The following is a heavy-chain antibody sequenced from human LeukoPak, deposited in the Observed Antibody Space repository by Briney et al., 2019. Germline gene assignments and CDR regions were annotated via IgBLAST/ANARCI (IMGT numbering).Heavy chain of an antibody. D-gene: IGHD6-6*01. J-gene: IGHJ5*02. CDR2: IYHSGST. CDR1: GGSISSYY. Sequence: SETLSLTCTVSGGSISSYYWSWMRQPPGKGLEWIGYIYHSGSTNNNPSLKSRVTISVDTSKNQFSLKLSSVTAADTAVYYCARDVPPVGSSSSFDPWGQGTLVTVSS. V-gene: IGHV4-59*12. CDR3: ARDVPPVGSSSSFDP.